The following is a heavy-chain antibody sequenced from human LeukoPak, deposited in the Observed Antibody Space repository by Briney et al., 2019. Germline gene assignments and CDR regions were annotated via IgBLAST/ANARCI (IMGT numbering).Heavy chain of an antibody. Sequence: GRSLRLSCAASGFTFSSYAMSWVRQAPGKGLELVSSIRGSGDRTHYADSVKGRVTISRDNSKNTLYLQMNSLRAEDTAVYYCAREYGGPDWFVPWGQGTLVTVSS. CDR1: GFTFSSYA. D-gene: IGHD3-16*01. CDR3: AREYGGPDWFVP. J-gene: IGHJ5*02. CDR2: IRGSGDRT. V-gene: IGHV3-23*01.